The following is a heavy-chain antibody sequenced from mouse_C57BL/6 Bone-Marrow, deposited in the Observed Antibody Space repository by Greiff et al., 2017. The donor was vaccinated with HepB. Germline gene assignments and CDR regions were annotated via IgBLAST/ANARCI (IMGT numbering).Heavy chain of an antibody. J-gene: IGHJ3*01. V-gene: IGHV1-9*01. CDR2: ILPGSGST. D-gene: IGHD4-1*01. CDR3: AREGGLGRFAY. Sequence: VQLQQSGAELLKPGASVKLSCKATGYTFTGYWIEWVKQRPGHGLEWIGEILPGSGSTNYNEKFKGKATVTADTSSNTADMQLSSLTTEDSAIYYCAREGGLGRFAYWGQGTLVTVSA. CDR1: GYTFTGYW.